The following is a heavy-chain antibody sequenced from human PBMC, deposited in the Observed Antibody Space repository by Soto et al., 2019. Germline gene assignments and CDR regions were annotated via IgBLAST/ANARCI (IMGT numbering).Heavy chain of an antibody. V-gene: IGHV3-30*18. J-gene: IGHJ4*02. Sequence: GGSLRLSCAASGFAFSSYGIHWVRQAPGKGLEWVAVISYDGNNKYYADSVKGRFSISRDNSKNTLYLQMDSLRAEDTALYYCAKAYAVPAATASFDYWGRGTLVTVSS. CDR2: ISYDGNNK. CDR3: AKAYAVPAATASFDY. CDR1: GFAFSSYG. D-gene: IGHD2-2*01.